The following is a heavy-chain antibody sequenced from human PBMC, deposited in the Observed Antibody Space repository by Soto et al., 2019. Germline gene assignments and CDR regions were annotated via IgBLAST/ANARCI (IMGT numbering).Heavy chain of an antibody. CDR3: ARERPSPARHPDAFDI. CDR1: GYTFTSYG. CDR2: ISAYKGNT. Sequence: ASVKVSCKASGYTFTSYGISWVRQAPGQGHEWKGWISAYKGNTNYVQKPQGRVTMTTDTSTSTAYMELRSLRSDDTALFYCARERPSPARHPDAFDIWGQGTMVTVS. J-gene: IGHJ3*02. V-gene: IGHV1-18*01.